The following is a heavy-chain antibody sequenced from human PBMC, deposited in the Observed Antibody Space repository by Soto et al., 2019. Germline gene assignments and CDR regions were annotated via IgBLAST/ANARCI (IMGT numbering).Heavy chain of an antibody. J-gene: IGHJ4*02. Sequence: LRLSCAASGFTFSSYAMHWVRQAPGKGLEWVAVISYDGSNKYYADSVKGRFTISRDNSKNTLYLQMNSLRAEDTAVYYCARDTPRPRYSNSRYYFDYWGQGTLVTVSS. CDR3: ARDTPRPRYSNSRYYFDY. CDR1: GFTFSSYA. V-gene: IGHV3-30-3*01. CDR2: ISYDGSNK. D-gene: IGHD4-4*01.